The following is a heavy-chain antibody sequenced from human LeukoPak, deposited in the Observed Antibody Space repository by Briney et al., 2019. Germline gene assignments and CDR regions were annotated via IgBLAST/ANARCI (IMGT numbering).Heavy chain of an antibody. J-gene: IGHJ4*02. CDR1: GFTFSDYY. V-gene: IGHV3-11*01. CDR2: ISSSGSTI. D-gene: IGHD3-22*01. Sequence: GGSLRLSCAASGFTFSDYYMSWIHQAPGKGLEWVSYISSSGSTIYYADSVKGRFTISRDNAKNSLYLQMNSLRAEDTAVYYCARDFHASYDSSGYYLFDYWGQGTLVTVSS. CDR3: ARDFHASYDSSGYYLFDY.